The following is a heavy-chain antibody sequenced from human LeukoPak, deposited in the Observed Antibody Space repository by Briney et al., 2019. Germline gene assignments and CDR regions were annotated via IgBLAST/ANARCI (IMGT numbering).Heavy chain of an antibody. CDR1: GGSISSYY. D-gene: IGHD4-23*01. CDR2: IYYSGST. Sequence: SETLSLTCTVSGGSISSYYWSWIRQPPGKGLEWIGYIYYSGSTYYNPSLKSRVTISVDTSKNQFSLKLSSVTAADTAIYYCARIDGGHHLSPFDYWGQGTLVTVSS. CDR3: ARIDGGHHLSPFDY. J-gene: IGHJ4*02. V-gene: IGHV4-59*08.